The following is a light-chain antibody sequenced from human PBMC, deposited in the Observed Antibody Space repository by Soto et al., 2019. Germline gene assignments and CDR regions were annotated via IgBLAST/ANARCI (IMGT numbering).Light chain of an antibody. Sequence: EIVLTQSPGTLSLSPGERATLSCTASQSVSSSYLAWYQQKPGQAPRLLSYGASSRATGFPDRLSGSGSGTDFTLTSSRLEPEDFAVYYCQQYGRFPVTFGQGNNVEIK. CDR1: QSVSSSY. J-gene: IGKJ2*01. V-gene: IGKV3-20*01. CDR2: GAS. CDR3: QQYGRFPVT.